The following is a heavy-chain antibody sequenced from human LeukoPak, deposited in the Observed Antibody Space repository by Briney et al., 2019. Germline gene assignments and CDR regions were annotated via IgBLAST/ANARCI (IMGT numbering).Heavy chain of an antibody. V-gene: IGHV1-18*01. Sequence: ASVKVSCKASGYTFTSYGISWVRQAPGQGLEWMGWISAYNGNTNYAQKFQGRVTITADKSTSTAYMELSSLRSEDTAVYYCARSFHGRGATSVDYWGQGTLVTVSS. CDR3: ARSFHGRGATSVDY. J-gene: IGHJ4*02. CDR2: ISAYNGNT. D-gene: IGHD1-26*01. CDR1: GYTFTSYG.